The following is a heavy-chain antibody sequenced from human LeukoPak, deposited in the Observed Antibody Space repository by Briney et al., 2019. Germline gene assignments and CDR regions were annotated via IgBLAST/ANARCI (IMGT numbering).Heavy chain of an antibody. V-gene: IGHV6-1*01. D-gene: IGHD1-26*01. J-gene: IGHJ5*02. CDR1: WDSVSSNSVT. CDR3: ARGRDGAGPTGNWFDP. CDR2: TYYRSKWYN. Sequence: SQTLSLTCAISWDSVSSNSVTWKWIRQSPSRGLEWLGRTYYRSKWYNDYAVSVKSRITINPDTSKNQFSLQLNSVTPEDTAVYYCARGRDGAGPTGNWFDPWGQGTLVTVSS.